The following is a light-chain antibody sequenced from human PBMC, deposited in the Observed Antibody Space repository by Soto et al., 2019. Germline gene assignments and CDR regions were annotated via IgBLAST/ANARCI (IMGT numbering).Light chain of an antibody. J-gene: IGLJ2*01. V-gene: IGLV2-11*01. CDR1: STDMGTYKY. CDR2: DVT. CDR3: YSSVASYTFAV. Sequence: QSVLTQPRSVSGSLGQSVTISCTGTSTDMGTYKYVSWYQHHPGKAPKLMIYDVTERPSGVPDRFSGSKSGNRASLTISWLQAEDEADYYCYSSVASYTFAVFGGGTKVPVL.